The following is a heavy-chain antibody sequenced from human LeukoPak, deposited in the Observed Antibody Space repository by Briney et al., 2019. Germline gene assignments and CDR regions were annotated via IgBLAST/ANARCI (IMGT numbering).Heavy chain of an antibody. CDR1: GGSISSGGYY. D-gene: IGHD6-13*01. J-gene: IGHJ5*02. CDR2: IYHSGST. CDR3: ASGSWYNNWFDP. Sequence: SQTLSLTCTVSGGSISSGGYYWSWIRQPPGKGLEWIGYIYHSGSTNYNPSLKSRVAISVDTSKNQFSLKLSSVTAADTAVYYCASGSWYNNWFDPWGQGTLVTVSS. V-gene: IGHV4-30-2*02.